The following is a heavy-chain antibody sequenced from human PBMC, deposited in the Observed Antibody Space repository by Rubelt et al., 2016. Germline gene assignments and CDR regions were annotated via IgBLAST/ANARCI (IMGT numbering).Heavy chain of an antibody. CDR2: TYYRSTWYY. CDR3: ARDNSSGWKQGGMDV. Sequence: GLVKPSQTLSLPCAISGDSVSSNSVTWNWIRQSPSRGLEYLGRTYYRSTWYYDYAVSVKSRITINPDTSKNQFSLQLNSVTPEDTAVYYCARDNSSGWKQGGMDVWGQGTTVTVSS. J-gene: IGHJ6*02. V-gene: IGHV6-1*02. D-gene: IGHD6-19*01. CDR1: GDSVSSNSVT.